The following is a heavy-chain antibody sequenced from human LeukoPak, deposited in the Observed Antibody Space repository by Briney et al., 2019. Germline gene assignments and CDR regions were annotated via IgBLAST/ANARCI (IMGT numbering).Heavy chain of an antibody. D-gene: IGHD3-10*01. Sequence: PSETLSLTCTVSGGSISSHHWSWIRQPPGKGLEWIGYIYYSGSTNYNPSLKSRVTISVDTSKNQFSLKLSSVTAADTAVYYCARHRLPMVRGVITRFDYWGQGTLVTVSS. CDR3: ARHRLPMVRGVITRFDY. CDR1: GGSISSHH. CDR2: IYYSGST. J-gene: IGHJ4*02. V-gene: IGHV4-59*08.